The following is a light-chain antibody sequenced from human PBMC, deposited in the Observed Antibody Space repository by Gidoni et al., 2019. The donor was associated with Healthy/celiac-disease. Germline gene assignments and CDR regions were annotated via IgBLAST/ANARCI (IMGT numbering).Light chain of an antibody. CDR2: DAS. J-gene: IGKJ4*01. CDR3: QQRSNWPPLT. Sequence: EIVLTQSPATLSLSPVERATLSCRASQSVSSYLAWYQQKPGQAPRLLIYDASNRATGIPARFSGSGSGTDFTLTISSLEPEDFAVYYCQQRSNWPPLTFGGGTKVELK. CDR1: QSVSSY. V-gene: IGKV3-11*01.